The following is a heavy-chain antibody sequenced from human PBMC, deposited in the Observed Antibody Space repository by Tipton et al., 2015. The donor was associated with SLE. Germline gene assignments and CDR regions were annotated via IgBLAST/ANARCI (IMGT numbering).Heavy chain of an antibody. J-gene: IGHJ4*02. Sequence: SLRLSCAASGFTFSDYYMSWIRPAPGKGVEWVSYISSSGSTIYYAESVKGRFTISRDNAKNSLYLQMNSLRAEDTAVYYCARDGRLYSGSWSFDYWGQGTLVTVSS. D-gene: IGHD1-26*01. CDR1: GFTFSDYY. CDR2: ISSSGSTI. V-gene: IGHV3-11*04. CDR3: ARDGRLYSGSWSFDY.